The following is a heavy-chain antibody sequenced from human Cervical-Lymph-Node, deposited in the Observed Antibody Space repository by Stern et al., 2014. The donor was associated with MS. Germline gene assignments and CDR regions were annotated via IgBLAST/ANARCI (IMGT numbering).Heavy chain of an antibody. J-gene: IGHJ5*02. V-gene: IGHV4-4*02. CDR1: GDSINSSSNC. CDR2: MYHSGPT. CDR3: ARDPWSDP. Sequence: QVQLQESGPGLVRPSGTLSLTCVVSGDSINSSSNCWSWVRQPPGKGLEWVGEMYHSGPTNYNPSLKSRVTISVEQSQNQFTLELTSVTAADTAVYYCARDPWSDPWGQGTLVTVSS.